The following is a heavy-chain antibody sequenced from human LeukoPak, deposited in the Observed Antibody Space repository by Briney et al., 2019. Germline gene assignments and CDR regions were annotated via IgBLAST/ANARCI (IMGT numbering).Heavy chain of an antibody. CDR1: GFTFSNYL. CDR2: ISHSGSSI. CDR3: AMALDY. V-gene: IGHV3-23*01. J-gene: IGHJ4*02. Sequence: GGSLKLSCVASGFTFSNYLMNWVRQAPGKGLEWVSGISHSGSSIYYADSVKGRFTISRDNSKNTLYLQMDRLRVEDTAVYYCAMALDYWGQGTLVTVSS.